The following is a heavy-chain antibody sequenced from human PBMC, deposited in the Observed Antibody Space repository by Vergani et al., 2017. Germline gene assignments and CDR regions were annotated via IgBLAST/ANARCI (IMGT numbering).Heavy chain of an antibody. Sequence: QLQLQESGPGLVKPSQTLSLTCTVSGGSISTSSYSWGWIRQPPGKGLEWIGRIYYSGSTYYNPSLKSRVTISVDTSKNQFSLRLSSVTAADTAVYYCAGHLYSSSGGVVDPWGQGTLVTVSS. CDR2: IYYSGST. J-gene: IGHJ5*02. V-gene: IGHV4-39*01. CDR3: AGHLYSSSGGVVDP. D-gene: IGHD6-13*01. CDR1: GGSISTSSYS.